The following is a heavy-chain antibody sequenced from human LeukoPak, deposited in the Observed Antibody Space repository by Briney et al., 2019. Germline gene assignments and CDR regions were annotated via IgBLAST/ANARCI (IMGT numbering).Heavy chain of an antibody. J-gene: IGHJ3*02. Sequence: SETLSLTCTVSGGSISSSSYYWGWIRQPPGKGLEWIGSIYYSGSTYYNPSLKSRVTISVDTSKNQFSLKLSSVTAADTAVYYCARSYCSSTSRYWRMALGAFDIWGQGTMVTVSS. CDR3: ARSYCSSTSRYWRMALGAFDI. V-gene: IGHV4-39*01. CDR1: GGSISSSSYY. CDR2: IYYSGST. D-gene: IGHD2-2*01.